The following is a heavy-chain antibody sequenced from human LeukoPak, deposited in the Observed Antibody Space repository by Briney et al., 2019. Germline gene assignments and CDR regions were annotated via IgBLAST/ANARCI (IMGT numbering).Heavy chain of an antibody. CDR1: GFTFISYA. V-gene: IGHV3-30*04. Sequence: PGGSLRLSCAASGFTFISYAMPWVRQAPGKELEWVAVISYDGSNKYYADSVKGRFTISRDNSKNTLYLQMNSLRAEDTAVYYCARGGVTMVRGVLDYWAREPWSPSPQ. CDR3: ARGGVTMVRGVLDY. D-gene: IGHD3-10*01. J-gene: IGHJ4*02. CDR2: ISYDGSNK.